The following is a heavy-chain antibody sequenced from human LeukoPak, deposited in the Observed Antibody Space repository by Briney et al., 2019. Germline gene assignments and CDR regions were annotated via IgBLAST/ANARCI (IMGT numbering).Heavy chain of an antibody. J-gene: IGHJ4*02. D-gene: IGHD3-10*01. CDR1: GGSISSYY. CDR2: IYYSGST. CDR3: ARGRSMVRGVINNYDFDY. Sequence: SETLSLTCTVSGGSISSYYWSWIRQPPGKGLEWIGYIYYSGSTNYNPSLKIRVTISVDTSKNQFSLKLSSVTAADTAVYYCARGRSMVRGVINNYDFDYWGQGTLVTVSS. V-gene: IGHV4-59*01.